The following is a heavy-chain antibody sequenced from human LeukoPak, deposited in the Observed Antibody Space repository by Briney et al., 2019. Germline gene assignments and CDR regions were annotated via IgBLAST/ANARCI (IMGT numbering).Heavy chain of an antibody. CDR1: GYTFTSYG. D-gene: IGHD3-9*01. CDR3: ARARPTLLRYFDWLLRSNWFDP. J-gene: IGHJ5*02. V-gene: IGHV1-18*01. CDR2: ISAYNGNT. Sequence: ASVKVSCKASGYTFTSYGISWVRQAPGQGLEWMGWISAYNGNTNYAQKLQGRVTMTTDTSTSTAYMELRSLRSADTAVYYCARARPTLLRYFDWLLRSNWFDPWGQGTLVTVSS.